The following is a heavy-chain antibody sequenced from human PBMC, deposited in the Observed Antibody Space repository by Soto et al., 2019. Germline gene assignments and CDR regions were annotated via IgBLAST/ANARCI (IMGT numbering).Heavy chain of an antibody. D-gene: IGHD4-17*01. CDR2: IYYSGST. J-gene: IGHJ4*02. CDR1: GGSVSSGSYY. CDR3: ARGGTRYGDYDY. Sequence: SETLSLTCTVSGGSVSSGSYYWSWIRQPPGKGLEWIGYIYYSGSTNYNPSLKSRVTISVDTSKNQFSLKLSSVTAADTAVYYCARGGTRYGDYDYWGQGTLVTVSS. V-gene: IGHV4-61*01.